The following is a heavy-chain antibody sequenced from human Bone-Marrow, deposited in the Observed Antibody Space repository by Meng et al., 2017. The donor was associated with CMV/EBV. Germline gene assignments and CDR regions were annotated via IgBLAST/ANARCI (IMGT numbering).Heavy chain of an antibody. D-gene: IGHD3-22*01. CDR2: INTDGTST. CDR1: GFTFSAYW. V-gene: IGHV3-74*01. J-gene: IGHJ4*02. Sequence: SCAASGFTFSAYWMHRVRQAPGKGLVWVSRINTDGTSTFYADSVKGRFTISRDNAKNTLYLRMTSLRAEDTAVYYCARDRSSGHFFDDWGQGSLVTVSS. CDR3: ARDRSSGHFFDD.